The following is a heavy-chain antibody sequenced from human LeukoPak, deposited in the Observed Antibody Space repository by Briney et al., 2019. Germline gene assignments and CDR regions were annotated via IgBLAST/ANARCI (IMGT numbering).Heavy chain of an antibody. Sequence: PGGSLRLSCAASGFTVSSNYMSWVRQAPGKGLEWVSVIYSGGSTYYADSAKGRFTISRDNSKNTLYLQMNSLRAEDTAVYYCARDNQNYYDSSGYYGYWGQGTLVTVSS. CDR1: GFTVSSNY. V-gene: IGHV3-53*01. D-gene: IGHD3-22*01. CDR3: ARDNQNYYDSSGYYGY. CDR2: IYSGGST. J-gene: IGHJ4*02.